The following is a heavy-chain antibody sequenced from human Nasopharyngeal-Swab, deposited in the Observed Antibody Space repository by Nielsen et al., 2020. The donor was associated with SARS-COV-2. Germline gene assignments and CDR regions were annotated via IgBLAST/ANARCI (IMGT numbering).Heavy chain of an antibody. CDR1: GFTVSSNY. CDR2: IYSGGST. Sequence: GESLKISCAASGFTVSSNYMSWVRQAPGKGLEWVSVIYSGGSTYYADSVKGRFTISRDNSKHTLYLPMNSLRAEDTAVYYCARLYYGSGWYVGAYFDYWGQGTLVTVSS. J-gene: IGHJ4*02. D-gene: IGHD6-19*01. CDR3: ARLYYGSGWYVGAYFDY. V-gene: IGHV3-66*01.